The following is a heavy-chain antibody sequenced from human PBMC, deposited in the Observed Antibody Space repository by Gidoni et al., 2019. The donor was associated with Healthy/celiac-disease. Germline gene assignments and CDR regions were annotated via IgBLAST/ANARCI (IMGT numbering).Heavy chain of an antibody. CDR1: GYTSTSYY. D-gene: IGHD6-6*01. V-gene: IGHV1-46*01. CDR3: AREDSSSDAADY. CDR2: INPSGGST. Sequence: QVQLVQSGAEVKKPGASVKVSCKASGYTSTSYYMHWLRQAPGQGLEWMGIINPSGGSTSYAQKFQGRVTMTRDTSTSTVYMELSSLRSEDTAVYYCAREDSSSDAADYWGQGTLVTVSS. J-gene: IGHJ4*02.